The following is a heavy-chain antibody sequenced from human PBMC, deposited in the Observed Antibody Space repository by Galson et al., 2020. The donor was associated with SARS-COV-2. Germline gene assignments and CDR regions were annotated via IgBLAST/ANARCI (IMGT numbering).Heavy chain of an antibody. D-gene: IGHD3-9*01. J-gene: IGHJ6*03. V-gene: IGHV4-61*09. CDR2: IYSSGST. Sequence: SETLSLTCTVSGDSISGGGYFWSWIRQPAGKGLEWIGHIYSSGSTDYNPSLKGRVTISVDTSKHQFSLKLSSVTAADTAVYFCARVVNGYDGIWTGFYSDYYYYMDVWGKGPRSPSP. CDR1: GDSISGGGYF. CDR3: ARVVNGYDGIWTGFYSDYYYYMDV.